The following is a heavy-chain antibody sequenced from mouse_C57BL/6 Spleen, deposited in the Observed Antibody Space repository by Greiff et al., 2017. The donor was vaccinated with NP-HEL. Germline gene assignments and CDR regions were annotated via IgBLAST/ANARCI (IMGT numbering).Heavy chain of an antibody. J-gene: IGHJ4*01. V-gene: IGHV1-80*01. CDR1: GYAFSSYW. CDR2: IYPGDGDT. CDR3: ARGLYDGYYYAMDY. Sequence: VQLQESGAELVKPGASVKISCKASGYAFSSYWMNWVKQRPGKGLEWIGQIYPGDGDTNYNGKFKGKATLTADKSSSTAYMQLSSLTSEDSAVYFCARGLYDGYYYAMDYWGQGTSVTVSS. D-gene: IGHD2-3*01.